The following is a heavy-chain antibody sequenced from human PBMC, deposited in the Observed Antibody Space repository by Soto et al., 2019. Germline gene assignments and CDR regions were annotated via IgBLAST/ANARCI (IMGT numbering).Heavy chain of an antibody. CDR1: GFTFSSYA. CDR3: AKDFEYSNYGEAYGMDV. J-gene: IGHJ6*02. Sequence: GGSLRLSCAASGFTFSSYAMSWVRQAPGKGLEWVSAISGSGGSTYYADSVKGRFTISRDNSKNTLYLQMNSLRAEDTAVYYCAKDFEYSNYGEAYGMDVWGQGTTVTVSS. CDR2: ISGSGGST. D-gene: IGHD4-4*01. V-gene: IGHV3-23*01.